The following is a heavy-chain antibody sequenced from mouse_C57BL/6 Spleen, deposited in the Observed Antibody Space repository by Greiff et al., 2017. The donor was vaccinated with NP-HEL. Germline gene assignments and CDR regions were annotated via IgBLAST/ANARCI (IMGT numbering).Heavy chain of an antibody. CDR1: GFTFSSYG. J-gene: IGHJ2*01. Sequence: EVKLVESGGDLVNPGGSLKLSCAASGFTFSSYGMSWVRQTPDKRLEWVATISSGGSYTYYPDSVKGRFTISRDNAKNTLYLQMSSLKSEDTAMYYCARHWDAYYFDYWGQGTTLTVSS. V-gene: IGHV5-6*01. D-gene: IGHD4-1*01. CDR3: ARHWDAYYFDY. CDR2: ISSGGSYT.